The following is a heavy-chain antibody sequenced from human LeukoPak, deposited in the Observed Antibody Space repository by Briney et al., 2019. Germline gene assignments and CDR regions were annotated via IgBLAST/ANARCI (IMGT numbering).Heavy chain of an antibody. Sequence: SSETLSLTCTVSAGSISSNSHHWGWIRQSPGKGLEWIGSVYYGRTTYYNPSLNSRVTISVVTSKNQSSLQLNSVTAADTAVYYCVRHDGRGGATMGALDSWGQGSLVTVTS. CDR3: VRHDGRGGATMGALDS. CDR1: AGSISSNSHH. V-gene: IGHV4-39*01. CDR2: VYYGRTT. D-gene: IGHD5-12*01. J-gene: IGHJ4*02.